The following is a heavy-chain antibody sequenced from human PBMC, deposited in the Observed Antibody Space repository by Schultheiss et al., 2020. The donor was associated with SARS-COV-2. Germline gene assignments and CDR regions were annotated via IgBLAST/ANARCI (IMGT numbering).Heavy chain of an antibody. D-gene: IGHD4-11*01. CDR1: GFTFSSYA. J-gene: IGHJ6*02. Sequence: GGSLRLSCAASGFTFSSYAMSWVRQAPGKGLEWVSAISGSGGSTYYADSVKGRFTISRDNSKNTLYLQMNSLRAEDTAMYYCARERTTLNTPYYNAMDVWGQGTTVTVSS. CDR3: ARERTTLNTPYYNAMDV. CDR2: ISGSGGST. V-gene: IGHV3-23*01.